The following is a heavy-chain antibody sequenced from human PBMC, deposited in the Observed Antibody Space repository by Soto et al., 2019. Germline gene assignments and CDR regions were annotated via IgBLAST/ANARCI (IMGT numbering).Heavy chain of an antibody. J-gene: IGHJ4*02. V-gene: IGHV3-11*05. Sequence: VQLEESGGGLVKPGGSLRLSCAASGFTFSAVSMSWIRQAPNKGLEYISYISSSGTSANYADSVKGRFTIARDNAKNSLYLQMNSLRAEDTAVYYCARDRGAVTGQYFDYWGQGALVTVSS. CDR2: ISSSGTSA. CDR1: GFTFSAVS. D-gene: IGHD6-19*01. CDR3: ARDRGAVTGQYFDY.